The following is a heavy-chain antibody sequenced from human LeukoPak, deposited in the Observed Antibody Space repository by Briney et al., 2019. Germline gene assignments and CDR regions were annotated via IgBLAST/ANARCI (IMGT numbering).Heavy chain of an antibody. CDR2: ISSSVSTI. V-gene: IGHV3-48*03. Sequence: GGSLRLTCAASGFTFSSYEMNWVRQAPGKGLEWVSYISSSVSTIYYADSVKGRFTISRDNAKNSLYLQMNSLRAEDTAVYYCARGPSRGCGGDCHFDYWGQGTLVTVSS. D-gene: IGHD2-21*02. J-gene: IGHJ4*02. CDR3: ARGPSRGCGGDCHFDY. CDR1: GFTFSSYE.